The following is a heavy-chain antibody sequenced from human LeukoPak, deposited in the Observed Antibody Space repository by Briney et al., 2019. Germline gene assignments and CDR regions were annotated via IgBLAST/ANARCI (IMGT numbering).Heavy chain of an antibody. CDR2: INHSGST. CDR3: ARFRIVGAIDY. CDR1: GGSFSGYY. J-gene: IGHJ4*02. Sequence: PSETLSLTCAVYGGSFSGYYWSWIRQPPGKGLEWIGEINHSGSTNYNPSLKSRVTISVDTSKNQFSLKLGSVTAADTAVYYCARFRIVGAIDYWGQGTLVTVSS. V-gene: IGHV4-34*01. D-gene: IGHD1-26*01.